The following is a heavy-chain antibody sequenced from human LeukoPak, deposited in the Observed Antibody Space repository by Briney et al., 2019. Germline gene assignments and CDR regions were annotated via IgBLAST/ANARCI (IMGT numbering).Heavy chain of an antibody. Sequence: GASVKVSCKASGGTFSSYAISWVRQAPGQGPEWMGGIIPIFGTANYAQKFQGRVTITADESTSTAYMELSSLRSEDTAVYYCARDGPVRAGTGWGQGTLVTVSS. CDR2: IIPIFGTA. D-gene: IGHD6-19*01. CDR3: ARDGPVRAGTG. V-gene: IGHV1-69*13. CDR1: GGTFSSYA. J-gene: IGHJ4*02.